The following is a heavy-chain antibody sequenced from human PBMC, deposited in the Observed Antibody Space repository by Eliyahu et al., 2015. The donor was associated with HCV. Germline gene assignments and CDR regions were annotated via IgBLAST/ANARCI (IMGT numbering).Heavy chain of an antibody. CDR3: ARQGPRESTGTSSFLDS. Sequence: EVQLVQSGAEVLQPGKSLKISCEXSGXNFXXYGXAWVRQMPGEGLGWMGVIDPTDSYATYSPSFQGRVTISAARSTNTAFLEWRSLRASDTGVYFCARQGPRESTGTSSFLDSWGQGTLVTVSS. V-gene: IGHV5-51*01. J-gene: IGHJ4*02. D-gene: IGHD3-10*01. CDR2: IDPTDSYA. CDR1: GXNFXXYG.